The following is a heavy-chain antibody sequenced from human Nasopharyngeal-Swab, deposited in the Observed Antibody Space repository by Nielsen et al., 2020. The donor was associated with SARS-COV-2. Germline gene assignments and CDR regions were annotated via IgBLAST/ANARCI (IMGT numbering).Heavy chain of an antibody. CDR2: INHGGTT. CDR3: ASGGVNANTIFGVVIPPLWYYYGMDV. J-gene: IGHJ6*02. V-gene: IGHV4-34*01. D-gene: IGHD3-3*01. Sequence: PGKGLEWIGEINHGGTTNYNPSLKSRVTISVDTSKNQFSLKLSSVTAADTAVYYCASGGVNANTIFGVVIPPLWYYYGMDVWGQGTTVTVSS.